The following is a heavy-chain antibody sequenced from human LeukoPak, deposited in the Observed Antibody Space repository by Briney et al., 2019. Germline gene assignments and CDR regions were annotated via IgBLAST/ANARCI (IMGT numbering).Heavy chain of an antibody. CDR3: ARSRGSSAFDY. J-gene: IGHJ4*02. CDR1: GGSISSGSYY. Sequence: SETLSLTCTVSGGSISSGSYYWGWIRQPPGKGLEWIGSIYYSGNTYYNPSLKSRVTISVDTSRKQFSLKLTSVTAADTAVYYCARSRGSSAFDYWGQGTLGTVSS. V-gene: IGHV4-39*01. CDR2: IYYSGNT. D-gene: IGHD3-16*01.